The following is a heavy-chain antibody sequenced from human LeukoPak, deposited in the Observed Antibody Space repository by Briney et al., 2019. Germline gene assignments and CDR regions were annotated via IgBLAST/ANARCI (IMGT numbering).Heavy chain of an antibody. Sequence: GGSLRLSCAASGFTFSNAWMSWVRQAPGKGLEWVGRIKSKTDGGTTDYAAPVEGRFTISRDDSENTLYLQMNSLKTEDTAVYYCTTDLFSSYGWELYFDYWGQGTLVTVSS. V-gene: IGHV3-15*01. D-gene: IGHD1-26*01. J-gene: IGHJ4*02. CDR2: IKSKTDGGTT. CDR3: TTDLFSSYGWELYFDY. CDR1: GFTFSNAW.